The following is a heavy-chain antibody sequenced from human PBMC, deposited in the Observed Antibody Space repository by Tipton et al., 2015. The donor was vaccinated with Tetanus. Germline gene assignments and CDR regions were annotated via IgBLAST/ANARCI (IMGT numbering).Heavy chain of an antibody. J-gene: IGHJ4*02. D-gene: IGHD4-23*01. Sequence: SLRLSCVVSGFTFSSHWMHWVRQAPGKGLEWVSSISGSGTYIYHADSVKGRFTISRDNAKNSLYLQMNSLRAEDTAAYYCAREMGSGGFDYWGQGILVTVSS. V-gene: IGHV3-21*01. CDR3: AREMGSGGFDY. CDR1: GFTFSSHW. CDR2: ISGSGTYI.